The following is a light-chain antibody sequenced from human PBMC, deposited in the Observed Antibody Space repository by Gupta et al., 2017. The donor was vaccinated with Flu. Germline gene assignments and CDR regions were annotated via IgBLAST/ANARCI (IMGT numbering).Light chain of an antibody. CDR2: AAS. V-gene: IGKV1-39*01. J-gene: IGKJ2*03. Sequence: IWMTQSPSSLSASVGDRVTITCRASQSIRNYLNWYRHKPGKAPELLIYAASSLQGEVPSRFSGSGSGTEFTLTVSGLQPEDFAIYSCQQTYGTPYSCGQGNKLEMK. CDR1: QSIRNY. CDR3: QQTYGTPYS.